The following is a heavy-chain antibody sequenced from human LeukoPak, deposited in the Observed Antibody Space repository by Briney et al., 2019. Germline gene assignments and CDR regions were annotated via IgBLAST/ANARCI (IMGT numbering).Heavy chain of an antibody. D-gene: IGHD1-14*01. CDR3: TRGRNSAFDY. J-gene: IGHJ4*02. Sequence: SQTLSLTCVISGDSVSSNGVAWNWVRQSPSRGLEWLGRTYYGSKWSNDYALSVKSRITINPDTSKKQFSLQLNSVTPEDTAVYYCTRGRNSAFDYWGQGTLVTVSS. CDR2: TYYGSKWSN. CDR1: GDSVSSNGVA. V-gene: IGHV6-1*01.